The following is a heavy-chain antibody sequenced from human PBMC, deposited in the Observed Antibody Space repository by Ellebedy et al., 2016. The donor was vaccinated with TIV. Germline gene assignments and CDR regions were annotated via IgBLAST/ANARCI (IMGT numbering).Heavy chain of an antibody. CDR1: GFTFNTYS. CDR2: IGSRISNI. V-gene: IGHV3-48*02. Sequence: GESLKISCAASGFTFNTYSMNWVRQAPGKGREWVSYIGSRISNIYYADSVKGRFTISRDNAKNALYLQMNSLRDEDTAVYYWARGGGERLRYAFDIWGHGTLVTVSS. D-gene: IGHD1-26*01. J-gene: IGHJ3*02. CDR3: ARGGGERLRYAFDI.